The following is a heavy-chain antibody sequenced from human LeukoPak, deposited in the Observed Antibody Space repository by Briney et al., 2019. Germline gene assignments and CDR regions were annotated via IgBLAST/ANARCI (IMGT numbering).Heavy chain of an antibody. J-gene: IGHJ6*02. Sequence: SETLSLTCTVSGVSISIYYWSWIRQPPGKGLEWIGYIYYSGSTNYNPSLKSRVTISVDTSKNQSSLKLSSVTSADTALYYCARDVGMDVWGQGTTVTVSS. CDR1: GVSISIYY. CDR2: IYYSGST. V-gene: IGHV4-59*01. CDR3: ARDVGMDV.